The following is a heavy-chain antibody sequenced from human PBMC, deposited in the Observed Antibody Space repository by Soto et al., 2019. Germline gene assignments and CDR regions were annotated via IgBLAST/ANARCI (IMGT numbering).Heavy chain of an antibody. J-gene: IGHJ6*02. D-gene: IGHD6-19*01. Sequence: PSETLSLTCAVYGGSFSGYYWSWIRQPPGKGLEWIGEINHSGSTNYNPSLKSRVTISVDTSKNQFSLKLSSVTAADTAVYYCARLVAGTGDYYYYYGMDVWGQGTTVTVSS. CDR2: INHSGST. CDR1: GGSFSGYY. V-gene: IGHV4-34*01. CDR3: ARLVAGTGDYYYYYGMDV.